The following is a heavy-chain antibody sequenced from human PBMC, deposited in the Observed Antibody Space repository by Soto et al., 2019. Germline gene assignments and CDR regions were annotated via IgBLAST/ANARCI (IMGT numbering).Heavy chain of an antibody. J-gene: IGHJ4*02. CDR3: AKEELLYATSFIDY. V-gene: IGHV3-23*01. CDR2: VSGSGGGT. CDR1: GFTFTTHA. D-gene: IGHD2-8*01. Sequence: EVQLLESGGGLVQPGGSLRLSCATSGFTFTTHAMSWVRQAPGKGLEWVSAVSGSGGGTYYADSVRGRFTVSRDISRHPLYLKMKSLRADDTATYYCAKEELLYATSFIDYWGQGTLVTVSS.